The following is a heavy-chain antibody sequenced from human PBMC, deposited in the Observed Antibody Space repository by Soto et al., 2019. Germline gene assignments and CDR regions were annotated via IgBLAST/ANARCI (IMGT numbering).Heavy chain of an antibody. V-gene: IGHV3-48*03. D-gene: IGHD1-1*01. CDR2: ISSSGNTI. CDR3: AREANDAFDP. CDR1: GFTFSSYE. Sequence: LRLSCAASGFTFSSYEMNWVRQAPGKGLEWVSYISSSGNTIYYADSVKGRFTLSRDNAKKSLYLQMNSLRAEDTALYYCAREANDAFDPWGQGTLVTVSS. J-gene: IGHJ5*02.